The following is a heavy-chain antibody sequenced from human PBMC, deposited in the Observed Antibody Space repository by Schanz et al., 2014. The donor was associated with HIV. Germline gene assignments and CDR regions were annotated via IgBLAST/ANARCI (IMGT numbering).Heavy chain of an antibody. D-gene: IGHD3-22*01. V-gene: IGHV1-8*02. Sequence: QVWLVQSGAEVKKPGASVRVSCKASGYNFGNLDINWVRQATGQGLEWMGWMNPNSGNTGYAQKFQGRVTMTRNTSISTAYMELSSLTSEDTAVYYCARGRRDVSMIILYWFDPWGQGTLVTVSS. CDR1: GYNFGNLD. CDR2: MNPNSGNT. CDR3: ARGRRDVSMIILYWFDP. J-gene: IGHJ5*02.